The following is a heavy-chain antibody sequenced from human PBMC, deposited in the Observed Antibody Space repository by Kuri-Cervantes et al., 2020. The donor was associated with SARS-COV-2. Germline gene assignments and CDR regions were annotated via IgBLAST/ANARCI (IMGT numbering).Heavy chain of an antibody. D-gene: IGHD5-18*01. CDR1: GFTFSSYS. Sequence: GESLKISCAASGFTFSSYSMNWVRQAPGKGLEWVSYISSSSSTIYYADSVKGRFTISRDNAKNSLYLQMNSLRAEDTAVYHCARDPSSGLWAFDYWGQGTLVTVSS. CDR3: ARDPSSGLWAFDY. CDR2: ISSSSSTI. J-gene: IGHJ4*02. V-gene: IGHV3-48*01.